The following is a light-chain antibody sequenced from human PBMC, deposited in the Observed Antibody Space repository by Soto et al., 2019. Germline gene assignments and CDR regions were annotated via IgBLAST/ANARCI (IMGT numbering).Light chain of an antibody. J-gene: IGLJ2*01. CDR2: ANN. Sequence: QSVLAQPPSASGPPGHRVSMSCSGSRSNIGSNTVNWYQQFPGTAPKLVMYANNQRPSGVPDRFSGSKSGTSASLAISGLQSEDEADYYCAVWDDSLNGVVFGGGTKLTVL. CDR1: RSNIGSNT. V-gene: IGLV1-44*01. CDR3: AVWDDSLNGVV.